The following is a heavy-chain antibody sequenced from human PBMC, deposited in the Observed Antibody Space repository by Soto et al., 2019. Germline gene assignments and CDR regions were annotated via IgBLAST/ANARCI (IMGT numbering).Heavy chain of an antibody. D-gene: IGHD4-17*01. V-gene: IGHV3-30*18. Sequence: QVQLVESGGGVVQPGRSLRLSCAASGFTFSSYGMHWVRQAPGKGLEWVAVISYDGSNKYYADSVKGRFTISRDNSKNTLYRQMNSLRAEDTAVYYCAKHPDGTEYGGNSETWGQGTLVTVSS. CDR2: ISYDGSNK. CDR3: AKHPDGTEYGGNSET. CDR1: GFTFSSYG. J-gene: IGHJ5*02.